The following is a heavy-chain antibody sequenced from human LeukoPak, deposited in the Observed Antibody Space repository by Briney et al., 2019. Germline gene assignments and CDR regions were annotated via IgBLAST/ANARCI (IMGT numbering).Heavy chain of an antibody. V-gene: IGHV4-59*01. Sequence: PSETLSLTCTVSGGSISSYYWSWIRQPPGKGLEWIGYIYYSGSTNYNPSLKSRVTISVDTSKNQFSLKLSSETAADTAVYYCARFGVVVPAAMGYYYYYYMDVWGKGTTVTVSS. D-gene: IGHD2-2*01. J-gene: IGHJ6*03. CDR1: GGSISSYY. CDR2: IYYSGST. CDR3: ARFGVVVPAAMGYYYYYYMDV.